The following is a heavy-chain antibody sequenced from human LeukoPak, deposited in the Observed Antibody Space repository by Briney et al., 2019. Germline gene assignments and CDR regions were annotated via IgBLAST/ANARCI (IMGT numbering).Heavy chain of an antibody. CDR2: IYTSGST. CDR3: ARGVRYCSSTSCYRASFDY. D-gene: IGHD2-2*01. J-gene: IGHJ4*02. Sequence: PSETLSLTCTVSGGSISYFYWSWIRQPAGKGLEWIGRIYTSGSTNYNPSLKSRVTISVDTSKNQFSLKLSSVTAADTAVYYCARGVRYCSSTSCYRASFDYWGQGTLVTVSS. V-gene: IGHV4-4*07. CDR1: GGSISYFY.